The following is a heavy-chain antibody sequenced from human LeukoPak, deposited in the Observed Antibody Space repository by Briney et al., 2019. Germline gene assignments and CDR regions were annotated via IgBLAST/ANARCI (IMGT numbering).Heavy chain of an antibody. CDR1: GYTLNTYG. CDR2: ISAYNGNT. V-gene: IGHV1-18*01. D-gene: IGHD6-13*01. CDR3: ARGGIPPHYYMDV. J-gene: IGHJ6*03. Sequence: GASGKVSCKASGYTLNTYGISWVRQAPGQGLEWMGSISAYNGNTNYAQKLQGRVTLTTDTSTSTAYLELRSLRSDDTAVYYCARGGIPPHYYMDVWGKGTTVTVSS.